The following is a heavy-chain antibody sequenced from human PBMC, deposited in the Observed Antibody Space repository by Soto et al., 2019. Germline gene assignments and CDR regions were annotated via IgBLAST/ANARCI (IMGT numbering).Heavy chain of an antibody. J-gene: IGHJ4*01. Sequence: PGGSLRLSCAASSFTFSDSAIHWVRQASGKGLEWVGRIKNKANNYATAYAASVKGRFTVSRDDSRNTAFLQMNSLKTEDTAIYYCTRLGSGTFYFDYWGHGTLVTVSS. CDR3: TRLGSGTFYFDY. CDR1: SFTFSDSA. V-gene: IGHV3-73*01. D-gene: IGHD1-26*01. CDR2: IKNKANNYAT.